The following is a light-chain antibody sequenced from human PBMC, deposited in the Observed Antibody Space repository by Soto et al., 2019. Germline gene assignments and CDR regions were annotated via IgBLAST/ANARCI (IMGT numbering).Light chain of an antibody. J-gene: IGLJ1*01. V-gene: IGLV4-69*01. CDR3: QTWGTAHNYV. CDR2: LNSDGSH. Sequence: QPVLTQSPSASASLGASVKLTCTLSSGHSSYAIAWHQQQPDKGPRYLMKLNSDGSHSKGDGIPDRFSGSSSGAERYLTISSLQSEDEADYYCQTWGTAHNYVFGTGTKVTVL. CDR1: SGHSSYA.